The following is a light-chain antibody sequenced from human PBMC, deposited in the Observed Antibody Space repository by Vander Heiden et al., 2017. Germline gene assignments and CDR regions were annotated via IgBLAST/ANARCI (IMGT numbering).Light chain of an antibody. Sequence: QSVLTQPPSASGTVGQRVTISCSGRISTIGVTLVYWYHQFPGTAPKLPIYSDNQRTSGVPDRFSGSKSGPSDSLAISGLRSEDEADDYCATWDNSLSGRGIFGGGTKLTVV. J-gene: IGLJ2*01. CDR3: ATWDNSLSGRGI. CDR2: SDN. CDR1: ISTIGVTL. V-gene: IGLV1-47*02.